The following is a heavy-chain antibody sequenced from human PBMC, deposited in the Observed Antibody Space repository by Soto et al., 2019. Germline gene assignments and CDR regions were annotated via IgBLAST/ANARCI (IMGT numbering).Heavy chain of an antibody. CDR2: ISGSGGST. CDR1: GFTFSSYA. V-gene: IGHV3-23*01. CDR3: EKDLSPGDYYYGMDV. J-gene: IGHJ6*02. D-gene: IGHD3-10*01. Sequence: GGSLRLSCAASGFTFSSYAMSWVRQAPGRGLEWVSAISGSGGSTYYADSVKGRFTISRDNSKNTLYLQMNSLRAEDTAVYYCEKDLSPGDYYYGMDVWGQGTTVTVSS.